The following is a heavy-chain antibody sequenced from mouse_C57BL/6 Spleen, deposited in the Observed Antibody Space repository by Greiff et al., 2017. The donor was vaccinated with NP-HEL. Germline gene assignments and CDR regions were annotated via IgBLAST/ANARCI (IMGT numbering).Heavy chain of an antibody. J-gene: IGHJ3*01. V-gene: IGHV1-26*01. CDR3: ASSDSSGYVPAWFAY. Sequence: EVQLQQSGPELVKPGASVQISCKASGYTFTDYYMNWVKQSHGKRLEWIGDITPNNGGTSYNQKFKGKATLTVDKSSSTAYMELRSLTSEDSAVYYCASSDSSGYVPAWFAYWGQGTLVTVSA. CDR1: GYTFTDYY. CDR2: ITPNNGGT. D-gene: IGHD3-2*02.